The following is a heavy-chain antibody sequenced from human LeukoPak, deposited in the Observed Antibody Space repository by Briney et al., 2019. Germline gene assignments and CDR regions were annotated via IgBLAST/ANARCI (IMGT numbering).Heavy chain of an antibody. Sequence: PGGSLRLSCAVSGLTFSSNSMSWGCQAPGKGLYWVSGISASGSSTYYADSVKGRFTISRDNSKNTLFLQMNSLRAEDTAVYYFALATNYDSSDYYYWGQGTLVTVSS. CDR2: ISASGSST. CDR3: ALATNYDSSDYYY. CDR1: GLTFSSNS. J-gene: IGHJ4*02. D-gene: IGHD3-22*01. V-gene: IGHV3-23*01.